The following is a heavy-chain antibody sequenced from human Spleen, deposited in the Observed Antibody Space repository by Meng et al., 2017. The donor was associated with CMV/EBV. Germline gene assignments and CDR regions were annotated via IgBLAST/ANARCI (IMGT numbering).Heavy chain of an antibody. Sequence: GSLRLSCAASGFTFSSYSMNWVRRAPGKGLEWIGHIYYSGATNYNPSLKSRVTMSVHTSKKQFSLKLNSVIAADTAVYYCARSPQVLEWSYYFDYWGQGTLVTVSS. V-gene: IGHV4-59*01. CDR2: IYYSGAT. CDR3: ARSPQVLEWSYYFDY. D-gene: IGHD3-3*01. CDR1: GFTFSSYS. J-gene: IGHJ4*02.